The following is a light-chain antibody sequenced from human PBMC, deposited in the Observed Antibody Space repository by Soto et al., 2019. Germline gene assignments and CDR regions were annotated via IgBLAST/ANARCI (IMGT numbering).Light chain of an antibody. Sequence: QSVLTQPASVSGSPGQSITIFCTGTSSDVGAYNYVSWYQQHPGTAPKLIIYDVTIRPSGVSDRFSGSKSGNTASLSISGLQAEDEADHYCSSYTTSTTLIVFGTGTKV. CDR1: SSDVGAYNY. CDR3: SSYTTSTTLIV. CDR2: DVT. V-gene: IGLV2-14*01. J-gene: IGLJ1*01.